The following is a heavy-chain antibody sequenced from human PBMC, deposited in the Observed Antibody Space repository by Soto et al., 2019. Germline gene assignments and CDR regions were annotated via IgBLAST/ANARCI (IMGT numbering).Heavy chain of an antibody. D-gene: IGHD6-6*01. V-gene: IGHV1-69*04. CDR3: ARGAARGLWWFDP. CDR2: ISAYNGKT. Sequence: ASVKVSCKASGGTFSSYAISWVRQAPGQGLEWMGRISAYNGKTNYAQKLQGRVTITADKSTSTAYMELSSLRSEDTAVYYCARGAARGLWWFDPWGQGTLVTVSS. CDR1: GGTFSSYA. J-gene: IGHJ5*02.